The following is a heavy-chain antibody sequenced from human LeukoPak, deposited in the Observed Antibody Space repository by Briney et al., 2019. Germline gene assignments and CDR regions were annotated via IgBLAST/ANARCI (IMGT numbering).Heavy chain of an antibody. CDR3: AREGRGYSYHYSYMDV. Sequence: GGSLRLSCAASGFIFSSYSMNWVRQAPGKGLEWVSFISSGSNYIYYADSVKGRFTMSRDNAKDSLYLQMNSLRAEDTAVYYCAREGRGYSYHYSYMDVWGKGTTVTVSS. J-gene: IGHJ6*03. D-gene: IGHD5-18*01. CDR2: ISSGSNYI. V-gene: IGHV3-21*01. CDR1: GFIFSSYS.